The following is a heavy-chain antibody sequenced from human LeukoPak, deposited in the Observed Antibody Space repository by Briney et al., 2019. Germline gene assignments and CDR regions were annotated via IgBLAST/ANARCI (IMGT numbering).Heavy chain of an antibody. CDR1: GDSISSHY. J-gene: IGHJ5*02. D-gene: IGHD5-12*01. CDR2: IYYSGST. CDR3: ARSLGAYSAYDPFDP. V-gene: IGHV4-59*08. Sequence: SETLSLTCTVSGDSISSHYWSWFRQPPGKGLEWIGYIYYSGSTNYNPSLKSRVTISVGTSKNQFSLELRSVTAADTAVYYCARSLGAYSAYDPFDPWGQGTLVTVSS.